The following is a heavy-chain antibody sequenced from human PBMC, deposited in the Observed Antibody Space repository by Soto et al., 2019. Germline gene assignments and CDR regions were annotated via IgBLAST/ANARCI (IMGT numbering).Heavy chain of an antibody. CDR1: GFTFSSYA. D-gene: IGHD5-18*01. J-gene: IGHJ4*02. CDR2: INTSGGST. CDR3: AKDGLGAYSYGSYYVDY. Sequence: EVQLLESGGGLVQPGGSLRLSCAASGFTFSSYAMSWVRQAPGKGLEWVSTINTSGGSTYYADSVRGRFTISRDNSKNTLYLQMNSLRAEDTAVYYCAKDGLGAYSYGSYYVDYWGQGTLVTVSS. V-gene: IGHV3-23*01.